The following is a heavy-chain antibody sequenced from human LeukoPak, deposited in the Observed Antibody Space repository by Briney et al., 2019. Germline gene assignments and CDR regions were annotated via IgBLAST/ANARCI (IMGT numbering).Heavy chain of an antibody. CDR1: GGSISSSSYY. J-gene: IGHJ4*02. Sequence: SETLSLTCTVSGGSISSSSYYWGWIRQPPGKGLEWIGSIYYSGSTYYNPSLKSRVTISVDTSKNQFSLKLSSVTAADTAVYYCARHQIGLSIAARPGYFDYWGQGTLVTVSS. CDR3: ARHQIGLSIAARPGYFDY. CDR2: IYYSGST. D-gene: IGHD6-6*01. V-gene: IGHV4-39*01.